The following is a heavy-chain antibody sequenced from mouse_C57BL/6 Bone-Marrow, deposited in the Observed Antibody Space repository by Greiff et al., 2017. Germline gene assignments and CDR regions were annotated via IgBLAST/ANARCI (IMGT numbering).Heavy chain of an antibody. V-gene: IGHV1-54*01. J-gene: IGHJ4*01. Sequence: VQLQQSGAELVRPGTSVKVSCKASGYAFTNYLIAWVKQRPGQGLEWIGVINPGSGGTNYNEKFKGKATLTADKSSSTAYMQLSSLTSEDSAVYCCARSDHYYGSSYAMDYWGQGTSVTVAS. CDR3: ARSDHYYGSSYAMDY. D-gene: IGHD1-1*01. CDR1: GYAFTNYL. CDR2: INPGSGGT.